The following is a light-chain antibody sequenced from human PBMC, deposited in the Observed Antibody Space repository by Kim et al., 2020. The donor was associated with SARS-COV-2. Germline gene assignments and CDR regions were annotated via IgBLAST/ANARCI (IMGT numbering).Light chain of an antibody. V-gene: IGKV1-5*03. CDR1: ESISSW. CDR2: KAS. J-gene: IGKJ1*01. Sequence: ASVGDRVTITCRGSESISSWLAWYQQKPGKAPKPLIYKASSLESGVPLRFSGSGSGTEFTLTISSLQTDDFATYYCQQYYSSVLTFGQGTKVDIK. CDR3: QQYYSSVLT.